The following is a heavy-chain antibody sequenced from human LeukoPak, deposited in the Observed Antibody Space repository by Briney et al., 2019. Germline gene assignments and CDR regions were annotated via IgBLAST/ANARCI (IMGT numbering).Heavy chain of an antibody. CDR1: QFTFSDYT. D-gene: IGHD3-3*01. V-gene: IGHV3-21*01. CDR3: ARYVYGVVTSFDH. J-gene: IGHJ4*02. Sequence: PGGSLRLSCAASQFTFSDYTMNWVRRAPGKGLEWVSSISTRSDYIYYAESVKGRFTISRDNAKNSLYLQMNSLRAEDTAVYYCARYVYGVVTSFDHWGQGTLVTVSS. CDR2: ISTRSDYI.